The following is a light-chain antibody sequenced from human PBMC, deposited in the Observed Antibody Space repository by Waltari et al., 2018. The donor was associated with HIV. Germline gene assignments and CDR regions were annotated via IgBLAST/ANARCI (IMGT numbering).Light chain of an antibody. CDR3: QQYGSSPPT. J-gene: IGKJ2*01. CDR1: QSVSSSY. Sequence: ELVLTQSPGTLSLSPGERVALSCRASQSVSSSYLAWYQQKPGQAPRLLIYGASSRATGIPDRFSGSGSGTDFTLTISRLEPEDFAVYYCQQYGSSPPTFGQGTKLEIK. V-gene: IGKV3-20*01. CDR2: GAS.